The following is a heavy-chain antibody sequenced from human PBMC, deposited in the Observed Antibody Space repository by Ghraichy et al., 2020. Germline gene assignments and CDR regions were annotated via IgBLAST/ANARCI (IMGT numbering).Heavy chain of an antibody. Sequence: LSLTCAASGFTFSGSAVHWVRQASGKGLEWVGRIRSKANSYATAYAASVKGRFTISRDDSKNTAYLQMNSLKTEDTAVYYCTRHGSALAYCGGDCYPYWYFDLWGRGTLVTVSS. CDR3: TRHGSALAYCGGDCYPYWYFDL. J-gene: IGHJ2*01. CDR2: IRSKANSYAT. CDR1: GFTFSGSA. V-gene: IGHV3-73*01. D-gene: IGHD2-21*02.